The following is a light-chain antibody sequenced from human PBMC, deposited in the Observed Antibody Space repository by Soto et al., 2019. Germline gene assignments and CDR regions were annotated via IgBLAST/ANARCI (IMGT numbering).Light chain of an antibody. V-gene: IGKV1-5*01. J-gene: IGKJ4*01. CDR1: QSISSW. CDR2: DAS. CDR3: QQYNSYSVT. Sequence: DIQMTQSPSTLSASVGDRVVITCRASQSISSWLAWYQQKPGKAPKLLIYDASSLESGVPSRFSGSGSGTEFTLTIISLQPDDFAAYYCQQYNSYSVTFGGGTKVEIK.